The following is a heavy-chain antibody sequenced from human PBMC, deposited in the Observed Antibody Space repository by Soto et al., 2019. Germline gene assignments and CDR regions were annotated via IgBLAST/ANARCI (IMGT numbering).Heavy chain of an antibody. V-gene: IGHV1-2*04. D-gene: IGHD1-7*01. CDR1: GYTFTGYY. CDR3: ARVSGNWNYGFHFGY. CDR2: INPNSGGT. J-gene: IGHJ4*02. Sequence: GASVKVSCKASGYTFTGYYMHWVRQAPGQGLEWMGWINPNSGGTNYAQKFQGWVTMTRDTSISTAYMELSRLRSDDTAVYYCARVSGNWNYGFHFGYWGQGTLVTVSS.